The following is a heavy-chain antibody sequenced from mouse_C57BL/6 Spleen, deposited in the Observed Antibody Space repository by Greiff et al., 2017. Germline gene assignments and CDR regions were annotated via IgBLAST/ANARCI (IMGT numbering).Heavy chain of an antibody. CDR1: GYTFTSYT. CDR3: ARIGRDYVGLGAMDY. Sequence: QVQLQQSGAELARPGASVKMSCKASGYTFTSYTMHWVKQRPGQGLEWIGYINPSSGYTKYNQKFKDKATLTADKSSSTAYMQLSSLTSEDSAVYYCARIGRDYVGLGAMDYWGQGTSVTVSS. J-gene: IGHJ4*01. CDR2: INPSSGYT. D-gene: IGHD2-4*01. V-gene: IGHV1-4*01.